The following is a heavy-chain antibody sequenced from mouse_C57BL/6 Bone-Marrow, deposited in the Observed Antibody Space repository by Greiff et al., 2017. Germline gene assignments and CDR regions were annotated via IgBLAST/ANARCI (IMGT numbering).Heavy chain of an antibody. J-gene: IGHJ4*01. Sequence: QVQLQQPGAELVMPGASVKLSCKASGYTFTSYWMHWVKQRPGQGLEWIGEIDPSDSYTNYNQKFKGKSTLTVDKSSSTAYMQLSSLISEDSAVYYCARSPIYYYGSSYGGWAMDYWGQGTSVTVSS. CDR1: GYTFTSYW. V-gene: IGHV1-69*01. CDR2: IDPSDSYT. D-gene: IGHD1-1*01. CDR3: ARSPIYYYGSSYGGWAMDY.